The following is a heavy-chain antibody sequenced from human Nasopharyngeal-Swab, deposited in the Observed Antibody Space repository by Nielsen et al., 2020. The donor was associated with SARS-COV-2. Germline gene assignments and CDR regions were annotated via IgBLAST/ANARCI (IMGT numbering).Heavy chain of an antibody. CDR1: GFTFSSYA. CDR2: ISGSGGST. V-gene: IGHV3-23*01. D-gene: IGHD5-24*01. J-gene: IGHJ3*02. Sequence: GGSLRLSCAASGFTFSSYAMSWVRQAPGKGLEWVSAISGSGGSTYYADSVKGRFTISRDNSKNTLYLQMNSLRAEDAAVYYCAKSKGMADAFDIWGQGTMVTVSS. CDR3: AKSKGMADAFDI.